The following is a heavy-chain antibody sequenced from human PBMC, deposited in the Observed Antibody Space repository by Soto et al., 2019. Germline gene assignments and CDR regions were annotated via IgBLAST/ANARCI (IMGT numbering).Heavy chain of an antibody. CDR1: GYTFTSYD. D-gene: IGHD6-19*01. CDR2: MNPNSGNT. V-gene: IGHV1-8*01. Sequence: GASVKVSCKASGYTFTSYDINWVRQATGQGLEWMGWMNPNSGNTGYAQKFQGRVTMTRNTSISTAYMELSSLRSEDTAVYYCARARRAVAGPSYYYYYMDVWGKGTTVTV. CDR3: ARARRAVAGPSYYYYYMDV. J-gene: IGHJ6*03.